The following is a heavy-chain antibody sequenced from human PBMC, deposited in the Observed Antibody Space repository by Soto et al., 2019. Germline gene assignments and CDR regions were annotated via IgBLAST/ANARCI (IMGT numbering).Heavy chain of an antibody. CDR2: TYYRSKWYN. D-gene: IGHD3-3*01. CDR3: ARDLIGGMGVLRFLECSLCGMDV. V-gene: IGHV6-1*01. Sequence: QVQLQQSGPGLVKPSQTLSLTCAISGDSVSSNSAAWNWIRQSPSRGLEWLGRTYYRSKWYNDYAVSVKSRITINPDTSKNQFSLQLNSVTPEDTAVYYCARDLIGGMGVLRFLECSLCGMDVWGQGTTVTVSS. J-gene: IGHJ6*02. CDR1: GDSVSSNSAA.